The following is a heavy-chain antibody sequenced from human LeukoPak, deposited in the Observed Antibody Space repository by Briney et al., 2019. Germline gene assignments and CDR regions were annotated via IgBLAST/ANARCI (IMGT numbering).Heavy chain of an antibody. V-gene: IGHV3-23*01. Sequence: GGSLRLSCAPSGFTFSSYAMSGVRQAPGKGLEWVSAISGSGGSTYYADSVKGRFTISRDNSKNTLYLQMNSLRAEDTAVYYCAKDVLSGWPFDYWGQGTLVTVSS. D-gene: IGHD6-19*01. CDR3: AKDVLSGWPFDY. CDR2: ISGSGGST. J-gene: IGHJ4*02. CDR1: GFTFSSYA.